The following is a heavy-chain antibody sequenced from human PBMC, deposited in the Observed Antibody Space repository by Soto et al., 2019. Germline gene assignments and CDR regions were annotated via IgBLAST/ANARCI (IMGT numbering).Heavy chain of an antibody. Sequence: QVQLQESGPGLVKPSETLSLTCTVSGVSITSYYWSWIRQSPGKGLEWIGFISYSGNPNYNPSLKRRVIISRDTSRNEFSLRLTSVTAADTAVYYCATSSGPQSPIGDHWGQGTLVTVSS. J-gene: IGHJ4*02. CDR2: ISYSGNP. V-gene: IGHV4-59*08. D-gene: IGHD6-19*01. CDR1: GVSITSYY. CDR3: ATSSGPQSPIGDH.